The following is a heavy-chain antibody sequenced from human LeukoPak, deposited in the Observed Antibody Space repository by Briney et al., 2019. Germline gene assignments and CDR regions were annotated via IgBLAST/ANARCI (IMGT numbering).Heavy chain of an antibody. CDR3: ARDEGSTWQRFDP. Sequence: GGSLRLSCAASGFTFSSYWMHWVRQAPGKGLVWVSRINSDGSSTSYADSVKGRFTISRDNAKNTLYLQMNSLRADDTAVYYCARDEGSTWQRFDPWGQGTLVTVSS. D-gene: IGHD6-13*01. CDR1: GFTFSSYW. CDR2: INSDGSST. V-gene: IGHV3-74*01. J-gene: IGHJ5*02.